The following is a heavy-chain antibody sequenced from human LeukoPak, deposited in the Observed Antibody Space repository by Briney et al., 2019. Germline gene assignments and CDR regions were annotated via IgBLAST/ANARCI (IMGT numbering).Heavy chain of an antibody. V-gene: IGHV4-59*01. CDR1: GGSISTYY. D-gene: IGHD2-15*01. CDR2: IYYSGST. J-gene: IGHJ5*02. CDR3: ARAYCSGGSCYSSRGMFDP. Sequence: SETLSLTCTVSGGSISTYYWSWIRQSPGKGLESIGYIYYSGSTNYNPSLKSRVTISVDTSKNQFSLKLSSVTAADTAVYYCARAYCSGGSCYSSRGMFDPWGQGTLVTVSS.